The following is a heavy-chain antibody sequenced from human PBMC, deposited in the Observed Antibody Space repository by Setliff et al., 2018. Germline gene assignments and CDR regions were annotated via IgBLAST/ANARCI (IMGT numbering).Heavy chain of an antibody. J-gene: IGHJ4*02. CDR2: IWDDGGNK. V-gene: IGHV3-33*06. D-gene: IGHD2-21*01. CDR1: GFIFRNYG. Sequence: GGSLRLSCTGYGFIFRNYGIQWVRQAPGKGLEWVAVIWDDGGNKYHADSVKGRFTISRDNSKNSLYLQMNSLRAEDTAVYYCAKDRLFPRYWGLGTLVTVSS. CDR3: AKDRLFPRY.